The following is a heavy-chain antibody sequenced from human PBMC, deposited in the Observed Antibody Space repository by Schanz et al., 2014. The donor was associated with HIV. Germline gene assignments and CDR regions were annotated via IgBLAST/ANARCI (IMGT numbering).Heavy chain of an antibody. D-gene: IGHD2-15*01. CDR2: ISYDGRNK. J-gene: IGHJ3*01. V-gene: IGHV3-30*03. CDR3: ARGGLGVVAEGNAFDL. CDR1: GFSFDNYG. Sequence: QMQLVESGGGVVRPGRSLKLSCAASGFSFDNYGMHWVRQAPGKGLEWVAVISYDGRNKYFADSVKGRFTMSRDNSKNTLYLQMNSLGAEDTAVYYCARGGLGVVAEGNAFDLWGQGTLVTVSS.